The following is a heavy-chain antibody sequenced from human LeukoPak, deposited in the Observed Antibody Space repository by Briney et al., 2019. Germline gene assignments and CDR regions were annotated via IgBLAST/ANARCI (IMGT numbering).Heavy chain of an antibody. CDR3: ANPPTVTSFHY. CDR1: GFTFDDYA. J-gene: IGHJ4*02. CDR2: INWNSDSI. D-gene: IGHD4-11*01. V-gene: IGHV3-9*01. Sequence: GGSLRLSCAVSGFTFDDYAMHWVRQVPGKGLEWVSGINWNSDSIGYADSVKGRFTTSRDNAKNSLYLQMNSLRAEDTAIYYCANPPTVTSFHYWGQGTLVTVSS.